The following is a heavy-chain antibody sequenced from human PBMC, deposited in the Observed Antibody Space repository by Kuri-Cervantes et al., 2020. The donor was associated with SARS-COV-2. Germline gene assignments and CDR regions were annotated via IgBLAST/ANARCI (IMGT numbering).Heavy chain of an antibody. CDR1: GFTFSSYA. CDR2: ISYDGSNK. J-gene: IGHJ5*02. CDR3: ATGPLTTVVTGFWFDP. D-gene: IGHD4-23*01. V-gene: IGHV3-30-3*01. Sequence: GESLKISCAASGFTFSSYAMHWVRQAPGKGLEWVAVISYDGSNKYYADSVKGRFTISRDNSKNTLYLQMNSLRAEDTAVYYCATGPLTTVVTGFWFDPWGQGTLVTVSS.